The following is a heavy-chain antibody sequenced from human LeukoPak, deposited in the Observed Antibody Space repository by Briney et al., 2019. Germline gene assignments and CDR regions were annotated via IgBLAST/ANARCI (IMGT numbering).Heavy chain of an antibody. Sequence: GASVKVSCKASGYTFISYYMHWVRQAPGQGLEWMGIINPSGGSTSYAQKFQGRVTMTRDTSTSTVYMELSSLKSEDTAVYYCAREDVVLVDAVRYYYYGMDVWGQGTTVTVSS. J-gene: IGHJ6*02. CDR3: AREDVVLVDAVRYYYYGMDV. D-gene: IGHD2-8*01. CDR1: GYTFISYY. CDR2: INPSGGST. V-gene: IGHV1-46*01.